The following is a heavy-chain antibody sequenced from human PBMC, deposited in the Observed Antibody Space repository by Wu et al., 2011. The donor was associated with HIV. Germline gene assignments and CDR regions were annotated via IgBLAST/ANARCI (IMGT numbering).Heavy chain of an antibody. D-gene: IGHD6-13*01. CDR3: ARWDRSSSWYKGYFDY. CDR1: GYTFTSYG. Sequence: QLQLVQSGAEVKRPGASVKVSCKASGYTFTSYGISWVRQAPGQGLEWIGWISTYNGKTNFAKNLQGRVTLSTDTSTSTVYMEVRSLRSDDTAVYYCARWDRSSSWYKGYFDYWGQGTLVTVSS. J-gene: IGHJ4*02. CDR2: ISTYNGKT. V-gene: IGHV1-18*01.